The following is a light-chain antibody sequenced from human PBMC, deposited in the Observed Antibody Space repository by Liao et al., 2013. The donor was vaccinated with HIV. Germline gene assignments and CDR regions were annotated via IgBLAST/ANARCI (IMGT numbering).Light chain of an antibody. Sequence: SYELTQPPSVSVSPGQTASITCSGDKLGDKYACWYQQKPGQSPVLVIYQDSKRPSGIPERFSGSNSGNTATLTISGTQAMDEADYYCQSADSSGTWVFGGGTIPDRP. CDR3: QSADSSGTWV. CDR2: QDS. J-gene: IGLJ3*02. V-gene: IGLV3-1*01. CDR1: KLGDKY.